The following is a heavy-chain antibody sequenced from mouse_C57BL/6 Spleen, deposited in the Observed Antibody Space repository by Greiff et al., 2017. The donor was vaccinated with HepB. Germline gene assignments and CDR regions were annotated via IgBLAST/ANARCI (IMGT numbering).Heavy chain of an antibody. V-gene: IGHV3-6*01. CDR2: ISYDGSN. CDR3: AITTGFAY. Sequence: DVKLQESGPGLVKPSQSLSLTCSVTGYSITSGYYWNWIRQFPGNKLEWMGYISYDGSNNYNPSLKNRISITRDTSKNQFFLKLNSVTTEDTATYYCAITTGFAYWGQGTLVTVSA. CDR1: GYSITSGYY. D-gene: IGHD1-1*01. J-gene: IGHJ3*01.